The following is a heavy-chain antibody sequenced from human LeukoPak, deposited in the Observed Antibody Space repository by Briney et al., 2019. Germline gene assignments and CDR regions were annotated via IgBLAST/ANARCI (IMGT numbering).Heavy chain of an antibody. D-gene: IGHD3-22*01. J-gene: IGHJ5*02. CDR2: IYYSGST. CDR3: ARDPWYYDSSGP. V-gene: IGHV4-59*01. CDR1: GGSISSYY. Sequence: ASETLSLTCTVSGGSISSYYWSWIRQPPGKGLEWIGYIYYSGSTNYNPSLKSRVTISVDTSKNQFSLKLSSVTAADTAVYYCARDPWYYDSSGPWGQGTLVTVSS.